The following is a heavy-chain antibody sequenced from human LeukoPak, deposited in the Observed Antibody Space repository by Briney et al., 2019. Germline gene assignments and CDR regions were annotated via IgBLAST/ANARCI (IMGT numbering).Heavy chain of an antibody. CDR1: GFTFSSYS. CDR3: AREGPRDPDAFDI. J-gene: IGHJ3*02. Sequence: PGGSLRLSCAASGFTFSSYSVNWVRQAPGKGLEWVSYISSSSSTIYYADSVKGRFTISRDNAKNSLFLQMNSLRDEGTAVFYCAREGPRDPDAFDIWGQGTMVTVSS. V-gene: IGHV3-48*02. CDR2: ISSSSSTI.